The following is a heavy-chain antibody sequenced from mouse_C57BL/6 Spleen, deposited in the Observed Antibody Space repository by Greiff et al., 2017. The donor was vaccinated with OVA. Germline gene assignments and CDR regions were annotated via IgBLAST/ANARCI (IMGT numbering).Heavy chain of an antibody. V-gene: IGHV1-69*01. CDR1: GYTFTSYW. CDR2: IDPSDSYT. J-gene: IGHJ3*01. Sequence: QVQLQQPGAELVMPGASVKLSCKASGYTFTSYWMHWVKQRPGQGLEWIGEIDPSDSYTNYNQKFKGKSTLTVDKSSSTAYMQLSSLTSEDSAVYYCATYYDYRVAYWGQGTLVTVSA. CDR3: ATYYDYRVAY. D-gene: IGHD2-4*01.